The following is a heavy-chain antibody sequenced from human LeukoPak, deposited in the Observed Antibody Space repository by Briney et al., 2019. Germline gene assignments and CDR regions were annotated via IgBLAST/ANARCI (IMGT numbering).Heavy chain of an antibody. CDR3: AKVGAHLGRGYFDY. Sequence: PGGSLRLSCVASGITFSNHAMGWVRQAPGRGLEWVSVISGSGDSTDYADSVKGRFSISRDNSKNTQYLQMNSLRAEDTAVYCCAKVGAHLGRGYFDYWGQGTLVTVSS. CDR2: ISGSGDST. CDR1: GITFSNHA. V-gene: IGHV3-23*01. J-gene: IGHJ4*02. D-gene: IGHD1-26*01.